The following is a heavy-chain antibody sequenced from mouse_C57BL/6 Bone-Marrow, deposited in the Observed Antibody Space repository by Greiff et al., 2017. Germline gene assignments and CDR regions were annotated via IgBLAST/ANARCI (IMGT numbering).Heavy chain of an antibody. J-gene: IGHJ4*01. Sequence: EVQLVESGPELVKPGASVKISCKASGYSFTDYNMNWVKQSNGKSLEWIGVINPNYGTTSYNQKFKGKATLTVDQSSSTAYMQLNSLTSEDSAVYYCARGDYGSSYGYYAMDYWGQGTSVTVSS. CDR2: INPNYGTT. V-gene: IGHV1-39*01. D-gene: IGHD1-1*01. CDR1: GYSFTDYN. CDR3: ARGDYGSSYGYYAMDY.